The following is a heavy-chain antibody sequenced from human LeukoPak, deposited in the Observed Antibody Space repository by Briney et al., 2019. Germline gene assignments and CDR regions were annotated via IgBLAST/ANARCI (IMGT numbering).Heavy chain of an antibody. Sequence: SVKVSCKASGGTFSSYAISWVRQAPGQGLEWMGRIIPILGIANYAQKFQGRVTITADKSTSTAYMELSSLRSEDTAVYYCARDPSTAGWVVPAAIDYGDSWFDPWGQGTLVTVSS. CDR3: ARDPSTAGWVVPAAIDYGDSWFDP. CDR2: IIPILGIA. V-gene: IGHV1-69*04. J-gene: IGHJ5*02. D-gene: IGHD2-2*01. CDR1: GGTFSSYA.